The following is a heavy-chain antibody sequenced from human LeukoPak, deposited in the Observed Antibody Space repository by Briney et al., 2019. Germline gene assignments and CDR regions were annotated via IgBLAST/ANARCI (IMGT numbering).Heavy chain of an antibody. CDR1: GFTFSTSA. V-gene: IGHV3-23*01. Sequence: GGSLRLSCSASGFTFSTSAIHWVRQAPGKGLEWVSAISGSGDSTFYADSVKGRFTISRDNSKNTLYLQMNSLRAEDSAVYYCTRELKVAGPTTGFDYWGQGTLVTVSS. CDR3: TRELKVAGPTTGFDY. D-gene: IGHD1-26*01. J-gene: IGHJ4*02. CDR2: ISGSGDST.